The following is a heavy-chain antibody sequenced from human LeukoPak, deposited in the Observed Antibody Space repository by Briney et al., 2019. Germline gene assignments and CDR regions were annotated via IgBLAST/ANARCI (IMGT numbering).Heavy chain of an antibody. V-gene: IGHV3-7*01. CDR2: IKKDGSEK. Sequence: PGGSLRLSCAASGFTFSSYWMSWVRQAPGKGLEWVANIKKDGSEKYYVDSVKGRFTISRDNAKNSLYLQMNSLRADDTAVYHCARQETSSYNGAFDIWGQGTMVPVSS. D-gene: IGHD1-26*01. CDR3: ARQETSSYNGAFDI. J-gene: IGHJ3*02. CDR1: GFTFSSYW.